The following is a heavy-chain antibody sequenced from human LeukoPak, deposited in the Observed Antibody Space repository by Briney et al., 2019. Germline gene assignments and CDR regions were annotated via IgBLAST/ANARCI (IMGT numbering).Heavy chain of an antibody. CDR3: ARHPTAGYDFWSGYWFDP. J-gene: IGHJ5*02. Sequence: SETLSLTCTVSGGSISSYYWSWIRQPPGKGLEWIGYIYYSGSSNYNPSLKSRVTISVDTSKNQFSLKLSSVTAADTAVYYCARHPTAGYDFWSGYWFDPWGQGTLVTVSS. D-gene: IGHD3-3*01. CDR1: GGSISSYY. CDR2: IYYSGSS. V-gene: IGHV4-59*08.